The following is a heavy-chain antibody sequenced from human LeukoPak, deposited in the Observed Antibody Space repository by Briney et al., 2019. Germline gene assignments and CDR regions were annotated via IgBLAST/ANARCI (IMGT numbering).Heavy chain of an antibody. CDR3: ARGGGMDIVGANLAFDI. V-gene: IGHV3-11*01. D-gene: IGHD1-26*01. J-gene: IGHJ3*02. CDR1: GFPFSDHH. CDR2: ISSSSSTL. Sequence: GGSLRLSCAAPGFPFSDHHMSRIPQAPGKGLERVSYISSSSSTLYYADAVKGQFTISRDNAKNSLYLQMNILRAEDTDVYYCARGGGMDIVGANLAFDIWGQGTMVTVSS.